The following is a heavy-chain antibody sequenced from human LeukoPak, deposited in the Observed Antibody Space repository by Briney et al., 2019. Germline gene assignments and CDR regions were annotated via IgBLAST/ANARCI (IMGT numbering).Heavy chain of an antibody. CDR2: INPSGGST. J-gene: IGHJ4*02. Sequence: ASVKVSCKASGYTFTSYYMHWVRQAPGQGLEWMGIINPSGGSTSYAQKFQGRVTMTRDMSTSTVYMELSSLRSEDTAVYYCARDIPKNPIAVAGTKGDYWGQGTLVTVSS. V-gene: IGHV1-46*01. CDR1: GYTFTSYY. CDR3: ARDIPKNPIAVAGTKGDY. D-gene: IGHD6-19*01.